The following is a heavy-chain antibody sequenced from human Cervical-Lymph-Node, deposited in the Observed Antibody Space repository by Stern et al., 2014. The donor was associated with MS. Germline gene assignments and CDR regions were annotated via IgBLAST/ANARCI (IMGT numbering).Heavy chain of an antibody. D-gene: IGHD3-22*01. CDR3: ARDQAYYDSSGYFSAGFDY. J-gene: IGHJ4*02. CDR2: INPSGGST. CDR1: GYTFTSYY. Sequence: VQLVESGAEVKKPGASVKVSCKASGYTFTSYYMHWVRQAPGQGLEWMGIINPSGGSTSYAQKFQGRVTMTRDTSTSTVYMELSSLRSEDTAVYYCARDQAYYDSSGYFSAGFDYWGQGTLVTVSS. V-gene: IGHV1-46*01.